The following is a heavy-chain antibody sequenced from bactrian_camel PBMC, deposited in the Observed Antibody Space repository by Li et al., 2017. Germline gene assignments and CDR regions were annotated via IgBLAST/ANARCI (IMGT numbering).Heavy chain of an antibody. V-gene: IGHV3S26*01. Sequence: VQLVESGGGLVQPGGSLRLSCAAPGYRYDTYCMGWFRQAPGKEREGIAVIDSDGDTAYAESMKDRFTISEDNAKNVLYLQMNNLQPEDTAMYYCAADGATWKAGWWLVDEFENRGQGTQVTVS. CDR3: AADGATWKAGWWLVDEFEN. D-gene: IGHD2*01. CDR2: IDSDGDT. CDR1: GYRYDTYC. J-gene: IGHJ4*01.